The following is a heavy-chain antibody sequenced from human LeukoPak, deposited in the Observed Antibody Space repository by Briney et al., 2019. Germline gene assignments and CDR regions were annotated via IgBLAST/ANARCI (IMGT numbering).Heavy chain of an antibody. J-gene: IGHJ5*02. Sequence: HSGGSLRLSCAASGFTFSSYAMHWVRQAPGKGLEYVSAISSNGGSTYYANSVKGRFTISRDNSKNTLYLQMGSLRAEDMAVYYCARDFGDGYNPWGQGTPVTVSS. V-gene: IGHV3-64*01. CDR2: ISSNGGST. D-gene: IGHD5-24*01. CDR3: ARDFGDGYNP. CDR1: GFTFSSYA.